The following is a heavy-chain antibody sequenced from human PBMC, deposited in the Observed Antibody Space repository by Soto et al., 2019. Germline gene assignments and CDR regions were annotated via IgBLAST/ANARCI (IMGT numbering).Heavy chain of an antibody. D-gene: IGHD3-10*01. Sequence: QVQLQESGPGLVKPSQTLSLTCTVSGGSISSGGYYWSWIRQHPGKGLEWIGYIYYSGSTYYNPSLKGRVTTTVDTSKNQFSLKLSSVTAADTAVYYCARVFGFGGMDVWGQGTTVTVSS. J-gene: IGHJ6*02. CDR1: GGSISSGGYY. CDR2: IYYSGST. V-gene: IGHV4-31*03. CDR3: ARVFGFGGMDV.